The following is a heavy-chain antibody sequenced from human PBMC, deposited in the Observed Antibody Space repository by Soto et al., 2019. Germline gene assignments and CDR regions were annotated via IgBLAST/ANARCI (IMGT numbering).Heavy chain of an antibody. D-gene: IGHD3-3*01. J-gene: IGHJ6*03. CDR3: ARLRFLESKDYYYYYYMDV. CDR2: ISSSSSTI. V-gene: IGHV3-48*01. CDR1: GFTFSSYS. Sequence: GGSLRLSCAASGFTFSSYSMNWVRQAPGKGLEWVSYISSSSSTIYYADSVKGRFTISRDNAKNSLYLQMNSLRAEDTAVYYCARLRFLESKDYYYYYYMDVWGKGTTVTVSS.